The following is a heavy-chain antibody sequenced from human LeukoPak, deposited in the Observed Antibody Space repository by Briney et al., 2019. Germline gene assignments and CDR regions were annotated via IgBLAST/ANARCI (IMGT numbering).Heavy chain of an antibody. D-gene: IGHD3-10*01. CDR1: GGTFSSYA. CDR2: IIPIFGTA. CDR3: ARAMVRGAPAYMDV. Sequence: GSSVKVSCKASGGTFSSYAISWVRQAPGQGLEWMRGIIPIFGTANYAQKFQGRVTITTDESTSTAYMELSSLRSEDTAVYYCARAMVRGAPAYMDVWGKGTTVTVSS. V-gene: IGHV1-69*05. J-gene: IGHJ6*03.